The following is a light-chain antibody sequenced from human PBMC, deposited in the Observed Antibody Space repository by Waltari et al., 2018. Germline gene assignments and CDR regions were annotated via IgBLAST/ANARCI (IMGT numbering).Light chain of an antibody. CDR2: RAS. J-gene: IGKJ4*01. CDR1: QNVNNF. CDR3: QHYNNWPLT. V-gene: IGKV3-15*01. Sequence: EIVMMQSPGALSMSPGERATLSCRASQNVNNFLAWYQQKPGQLPRLLIYRASTRATGIPARFSGSGSGTEFTLTITSLQSEDSAVYYCQHYNNWPLTFGGGTKVEIK.